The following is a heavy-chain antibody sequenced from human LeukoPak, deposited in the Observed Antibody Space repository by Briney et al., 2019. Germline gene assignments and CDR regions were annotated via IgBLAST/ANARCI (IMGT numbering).Heavy chain of an antibody. J-gene: IGHJ4*02. CDR1: GYTFTSYY. V-gene: IGHV1-46*01. CDR2: INPSGGST. CDR3: VAAYITGNYFDY. Sequence: ASVKVSCKASGYTFTSYYMHSVRQAPGQGLEWMGIINPSGGSTSYAQKFQGRVTMTRDTSTSTVYMELSSLRSEDTAVYYCVAAYITGNYFDYWGQGTLVTVSS. D-gene: IGHD1-20*01.